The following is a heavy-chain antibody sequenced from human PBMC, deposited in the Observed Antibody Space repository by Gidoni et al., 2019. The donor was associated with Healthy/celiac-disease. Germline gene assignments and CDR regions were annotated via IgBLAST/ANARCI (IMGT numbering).Heavy chain of an antibody. J-gene: IGHJ6*03. V-gene: IGHV4-34*01. Sequence: QVQLQQWGAGLLKPSETLSLTCAVYGGSFSGYYWSWIRQPPGKGLEWIGEINHSGSTNYNPSLKSRVTISVDTSKNQFSLKLSSVTAADTAVYYCARGCFHSSGYYRYYYYYYMDVWGKGTTVTVSS. CDR3: ARGCFHSSGYYRYYYYYYMDV. CDR2: INHSGST. D-gene: IGHD3-22*01. CDR1: GGSFSGYY.